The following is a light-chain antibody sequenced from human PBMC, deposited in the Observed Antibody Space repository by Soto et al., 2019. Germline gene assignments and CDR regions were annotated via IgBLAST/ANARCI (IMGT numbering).Light chain of an antibody. CDR1: QTVSNK. CDR3: QQYGSSPTT. V-gene: IGKV3-15*01. CDR2: GAS. Sequence: IVMTQSPGTLSVSPWERATLFCRASQTVSNKLAWYQQKPGQAPRLIIYGASTRATGIPARFSGSGSGTDFTLTISSLQSEDFAVYYCQQYGSSPTTFGQGTKVDIK. J-gene: IGKJ1*01.